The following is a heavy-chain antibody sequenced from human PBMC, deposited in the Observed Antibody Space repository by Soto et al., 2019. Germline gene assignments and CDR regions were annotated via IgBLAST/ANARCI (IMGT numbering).Heavy chain of an antibody. CDR1: GCSLSGGGVG. CDR3: AHKMDTAAWFGP. D-gene: IGHD5-18*01. Sequence: SGPTLAHLTHPFTLTCPCPGCSLSGGGVGVGWIRQPPGKALEWVALIYWNDDKRYSPSLKSRLTITKDTSKNQVVLTMTNMDPEDTASYYCAHKMDTAAWFGPWGRGTLVTVSS. V-gene: IGHV2-5*01. J-gene: IGHJ5*02. CDR2: IYWNDDK.